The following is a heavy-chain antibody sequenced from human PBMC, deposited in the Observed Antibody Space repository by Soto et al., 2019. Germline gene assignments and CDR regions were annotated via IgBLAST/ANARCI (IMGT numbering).Heavy chain of an antibody. Sequence: GGSLRLSCAASGFTFDDYAMHWVRQAPGKGLEWVSGISWNSGSIGYADSVKGRFTISRDNAKNSLYLQMNSLRTEDTALYYCAKDISEQWLVLYYFDYWGQGTLVTVSS. V-gene: IGHV3-9*01. CDR1: GFTFDDYA. J-gene: IGHJ4*02. D-gene: IGHD6-19*01. CDR3: AKDISEQWLVLYYFDY. CDR2: ISWNSGSI.